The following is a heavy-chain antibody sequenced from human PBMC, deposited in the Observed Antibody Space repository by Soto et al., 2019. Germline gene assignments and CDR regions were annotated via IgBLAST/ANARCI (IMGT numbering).Heavy chain of an antibody. J-gene: IGHJ5*01. D-gene: IGHD4-17*01. CDR1: GYTFTIYG. V-gene: IGHV1-18*01. CDR2: ISAYNGNT. CDR3: ARAITTHDYGDYVDLQSLSWFDS. Sequence: QVQLVQSGAEVKKPGASVKVSCKASGYTFTIYGINWVRQAPGQGLEWMGWISAYNGNTNYAQKLQGRVTMTADTSTSTAYMELRSLRSDDTAVYYCARAITTHDYGDYVDLQSLSWFDSWGQGTLVTVSS.